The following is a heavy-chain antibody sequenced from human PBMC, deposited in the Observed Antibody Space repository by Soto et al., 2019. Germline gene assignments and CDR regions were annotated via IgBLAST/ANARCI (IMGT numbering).Heavy chain of an antibody. D-gene: IGHD2-2*01. Sequence: PSETLSLTCAVHGGSFSGYYWSWIRQPPGKGLEWIGEINHSGSTNYNPSLKSRVTISVDTSKNQFSLKLSSVTAADTAVYYCAIRVVPALRYYYGMDVWGQGTTVTVSS. V-gene: IGHV4-34*01. J-gene: IGHJ6*02. CDR3: AIRVVPALRYYYGMDV. CDR1: GGSFSGYY. CDR2: INHSGST.